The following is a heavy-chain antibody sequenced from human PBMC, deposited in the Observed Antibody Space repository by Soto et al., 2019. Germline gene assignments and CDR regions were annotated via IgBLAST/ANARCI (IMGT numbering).Heavy chain of an antibody. V-gene: IGHV3-23*01. Sequence: PGGSLRLSCAASRFSFSTYSMAWVRQAPGKGPEWVSGLSHGGAYTFYADSVKGRFTISVDISQNTVYLQMNSLRTEDTAVYYCARWSGYGDAWGQGTLVTVSS. J-gene: IGHJ4*02. CDR1: RFSFSTYS. CDR3: ARWSGYGDA. D-gene: IGHD4-17*01. CDR2: LSHGGAYT.